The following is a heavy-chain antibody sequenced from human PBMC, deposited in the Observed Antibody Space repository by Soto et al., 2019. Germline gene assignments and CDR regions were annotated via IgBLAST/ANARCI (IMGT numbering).Heavy chain of an antibody. D-gene: IGHD2-8*01. V-gene: IGHV4-34*01. J-gene: IGHJ3*02. CDR2: INHSGST. CDR1: GGSFRGYY. CDR3: ARDRLVLMVYAGTLDI. Sequence: SETLSLTCAVYGGSFRGYYGSWIRQPPGKGLEWIGEINHSGSTNYNPSLKNRVTISVDTSKNQFSLKLSSVTAADTAVYYCARDRLVLMVYAGTLDIWGQGTMVTVSS.